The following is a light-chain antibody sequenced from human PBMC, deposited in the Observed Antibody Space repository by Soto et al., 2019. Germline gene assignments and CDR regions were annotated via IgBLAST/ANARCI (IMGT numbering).Light chain of an antibody. Sequence: QSALTQPASVSVSPGQSITISCTGTSSDVGGYNYVSWYQQHPGKAPKLLIYDVSSRPSGVSDRFSGSKSGNTASLTISGLQVEDEADYYCASYTSSSTLLFGAGTKLTVL. CDR1: SSDVGGYNY. J-gene: IGLJ2*01. CDR3: ASYTSSSTLL. CDR2: DVS. V-gene: IGLV2-14*01.